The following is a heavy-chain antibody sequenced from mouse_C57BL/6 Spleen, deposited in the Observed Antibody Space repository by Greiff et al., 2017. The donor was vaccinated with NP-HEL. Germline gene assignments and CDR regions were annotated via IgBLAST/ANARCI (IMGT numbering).Heavy chain of an antibody. J-gene: IGHJ4*01. CDR2: IYPGNSDT. CDR1: GYTFTSYW. CDR3: TRGRIYDYDVYYAMDY. D-gene: IGHD2-4*01. V-gene: IGHV1-5*01. Sequence: DVKLQESGTVLARPGASVKMSCKTSGYTFTSYWMHWVKQRPGQGLEWIGAIYPGNSDTSYNQKFKGKAKLTAVTSASTAYMELSSLTNEDSAVYYCTRGRIYDYDVYYAMDYWGQGTSVTVSS.